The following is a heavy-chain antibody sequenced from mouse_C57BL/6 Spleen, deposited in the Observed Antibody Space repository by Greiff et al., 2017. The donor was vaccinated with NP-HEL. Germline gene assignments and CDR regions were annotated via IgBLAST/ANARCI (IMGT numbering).Heavy chain of an antibody. CDR3: ARGGFTTVVASYYFDY. CDR1: GYTFTSYW. CDR2: IDPSDSET. D-gene: IGHD1-1*01. J-gene: IGHJ2*01. V-gene: IGHV1-52*01. Sequence: QVQLKQPGAELVRPGSSVKLSCKASGYTFTSYWMHWVKQRPIQGLEWIGNIDPSDSETHYNQKFKDKATLTVDKSSSTAYMQLSSLTSEDSAVYYCARGGFTTVVASYYFDYWGQGTTLTVSS.